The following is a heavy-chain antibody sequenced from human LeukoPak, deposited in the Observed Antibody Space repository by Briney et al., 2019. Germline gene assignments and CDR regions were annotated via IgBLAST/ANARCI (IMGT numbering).Heavy chain of an antibody. CDR3: ARGGVVVIYLLLDY. CDR1: GFTLSSYA. Sequence: GGSLRLSCAASGFTLSSYAMHWVRQAPGKGLEWVAVISYDGSNKYYADSVKGRFTISRDNSKNTLYLQMNSLRAEDTAVYYCARGGVVVIYLLLDYWGQGTLVTVSS. J-gene: IGHJ4*02. CDR2: ISYDGSNK. D-gene: IGHD3-22*01. V-gene: IGHV3-30*04.